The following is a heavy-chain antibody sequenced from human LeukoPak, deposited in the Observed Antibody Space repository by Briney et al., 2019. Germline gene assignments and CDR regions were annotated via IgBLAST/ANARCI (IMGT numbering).Heavy chain of an antibody. D-gene: IGHD3-16*02. J-gene: IGHJ6*03. CDR1: GGSISSYY. CDR2: IHTSGST. CDR3: ARAGLGELSSYYYYYYMDV. V-gene: IGHV4-4*07. Sequence: SETLSLTCTVSGGSISSYYWSWIRQPAGKGLEWIGRIHTSGSTNYNPSLKSRVTMSVDTSKNQFSLKLSSVTAADTAVYYCARAGLGELSSYYYYYYMDVWGKGTTVTVSS.